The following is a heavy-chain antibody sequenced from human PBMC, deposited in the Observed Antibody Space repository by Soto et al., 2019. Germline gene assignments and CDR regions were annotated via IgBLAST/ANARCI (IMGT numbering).Heavy chain of an antibody. V-gene: IGHV4-34*01. Sequence: QVQLRQWGAGLLKPSETLSLTCAVFGGSFSDYYWTWIRQPPGKGLEWIGEINHSGTTSYNPSLKSRLTISVDTSNNQFSLKLSSVTAADTAVYYCASKPIYHFSAGYYSLDYWGQGTLVTVSS. CDR2: INHSGTT. J-gene: IGHJ4*02. D-gene: IGHD3-9*01. CDR3: ASKPIYHFSAGYYSLDY. CDR1: GGSFSDYY.